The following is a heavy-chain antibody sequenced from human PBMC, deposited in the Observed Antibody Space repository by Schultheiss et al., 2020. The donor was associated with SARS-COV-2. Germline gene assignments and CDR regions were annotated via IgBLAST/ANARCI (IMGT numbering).Heavy chain of an antibody. CDR1: GFTFSSNY. D-gene: IGHD6-6*01. CDR3: ARIRLYSSSSLFRGYYYYMDV. J-gene: IGHJ6*03. Sequence: GGSLRLSCAASGFTFSSNYMSWVRQAPGKGLEWVSVIYSGGSTYYADSVKGRFTISRDNSKNTLYLQMNSLRAGDTAVYYCARIRLYSSSSLFRGYYYYMDVWGKGTTVTVSS. CDR2: IYSGGST. V-gene: IGHV3-53*05.